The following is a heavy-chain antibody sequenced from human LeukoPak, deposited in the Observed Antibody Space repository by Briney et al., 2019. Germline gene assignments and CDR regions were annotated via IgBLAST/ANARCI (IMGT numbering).Heavy chain of an antibody. Sequence: GGSLRLSCVVSGFTFSRYSMNWVRQAPGKGLEWVSYIRSSGDTKYYADSVKGRFTISRDNSKNTLYLQMNSLRAEDTAVYYCAKGYGSGSYSVDYWGQGTLVTVSS. CDR2: IRSSGDTK. J-gene: IGHJ4*02. CDR1: GFTFSRYS. V-gene: IGHV3-48*01. D-gene: IGHD3-10*01. CDR3: AKGYGSGSYSVDY.